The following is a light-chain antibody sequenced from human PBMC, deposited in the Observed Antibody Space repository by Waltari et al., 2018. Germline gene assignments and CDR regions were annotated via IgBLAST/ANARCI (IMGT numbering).Light chain of an antibody. CDR1: SGSLSTTSY. V-gene: IGLV8-61*01. Sequence: QTVVTQEPSLSVSPGGTVTLTCALSSGSLSTTSYATWYQQTPGQAPRTLVYKANARECGIPERFSGFILGNTAALTITGAQADDESDYYCALYMGSGIWVFGGGTRLTVL. J-gene: IGLJ3*02. CDR3: ALYMGSGIWV. CDR2: KAN.